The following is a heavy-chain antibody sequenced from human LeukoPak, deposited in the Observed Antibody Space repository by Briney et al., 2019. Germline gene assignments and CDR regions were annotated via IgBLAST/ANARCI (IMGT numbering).Heavy chain of an antibody. CDR3: ARGRYYYDSSGYYVPLSVDY. D-gene: IGHD3-22*01. CDR2: INPSGGST. J-gene: IGHJ4*02. Sequence: ASVKVSCKASGSTFTRYYIHWVRQAPGQGLDWMGIINPSGGSTSYAQKFQGRVTMTRDTSTSTVYMELSSLRSEDTAVYYCARGRYYYDSSGYYVPLSVDYWGQGTLVTVSS. V-gene: IGHV1-46*01. CDR1: GSTFTRYY.